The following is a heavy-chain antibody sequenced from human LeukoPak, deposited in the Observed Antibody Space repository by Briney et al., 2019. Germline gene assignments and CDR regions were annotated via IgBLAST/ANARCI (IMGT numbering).Heavy chain of an antibody. CDR3: ARDYGDYVSPYYYYMDV. J-gene: IGHJ6*03. Sequence: SETLSLTCTVSGYSISSGYYWGWIRQPPGKGLEWIGSIYHSGSTYYNPSLKSRVTISVDTSKNQFSLKLSSVTAADTAVYYCARDYGDYVSPYYYYMDVWGKGTTVTVSS. D-gene: IGHD4-17*01. V-gene: IGHV4-38-2*02. CDR2: IYHSGST. CDR1: GYSISSGYY.